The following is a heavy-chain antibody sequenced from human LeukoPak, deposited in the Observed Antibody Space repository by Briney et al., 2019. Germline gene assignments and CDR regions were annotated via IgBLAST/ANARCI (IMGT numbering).Heavy chain of an antibody. D-gene: IGHD3-22*01. CDR2: INSDGSST. V-gene: IGHV3-74*01. J-gene: IGHJ4*02. Sequence: GGSLRLSCAASGFTFSSYWMHWVRQAPGKGLVWVSRINSDGSSTSYADSVKGRFTISRDNAKNTLYLQMNSLRTEDTAVYYCARNYYDSSGFDYWGQGTLVTVSS. CDR3: ARNYYDSSGFDY. CDR1: GFTFSSYW.